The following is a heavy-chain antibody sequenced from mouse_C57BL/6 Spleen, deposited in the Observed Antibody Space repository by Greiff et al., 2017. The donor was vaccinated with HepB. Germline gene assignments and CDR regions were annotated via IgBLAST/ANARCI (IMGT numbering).Heavy chain of an antibody. V-gene: IGHV7-3*01. Sequence: EVQGVESGGGLVQPGGSLSLSCAASGFTFTDYYMSWVRQPPGKALEWLGFIRNKANGYTTEYSASVKGRFTISRDNSQSILYLQMNALRAEDSATYYCARSGITTVVATGYFDVWGTGTTVTVSS. CDR3: ARSGITTVVATGYFDV. J-gene: IGHJ1*03. D-gene: IGHD1-1*01. CDR2: IRNKANGYTT. CDR1: GFTFTDYY.